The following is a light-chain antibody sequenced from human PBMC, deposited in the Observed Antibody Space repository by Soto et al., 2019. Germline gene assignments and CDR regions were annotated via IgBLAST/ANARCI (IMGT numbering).Light chain of an antibody. CDR3: QQGYSSPLT. V-gene: IGKV1-39*01. CDR1: QSISSY. CDR2: STS. J-gene: IGKJ4*02. Sequence: DIQMTQSPSSLAASAGDRVTITCPASQSISSYLNWYQQKPGKAPKILIYSTSSLQSGVPSRFSGSGSGTDFTLAISSLQAEDFATYYCQQGYSSPLTFGGGTKVEIK.